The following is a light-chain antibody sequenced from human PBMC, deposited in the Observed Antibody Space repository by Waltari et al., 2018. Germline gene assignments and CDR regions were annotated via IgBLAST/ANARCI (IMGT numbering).Light chain of an antibody. CDR2: DAN. CDR3: CSSVVSYTVV. V-gene: IGLV2-11*01. Sequence: QSALTQPRSVSGSPGQSVTVSCTGTSTNVGTYKYISWYQHHPGRAPKLLIFDANKRPSGVPVRVSGSKSDNTASLTISGLRPEDEAYYYCCSSVVSYTVVFGGGTKVTVL. J-gene: IGLJ2*01. CDR1: STNVGTYKY.